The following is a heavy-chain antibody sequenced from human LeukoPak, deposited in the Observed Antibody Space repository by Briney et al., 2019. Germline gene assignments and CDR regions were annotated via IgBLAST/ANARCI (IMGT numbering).Heavy chain of an antibody. D-gene: IGHD3-10*02. J-gene: IGHJ6*04. V-gene: IGHV3-48*03. Sequence: GGSLRLSCAASGFTFSSYEMNWVRQAPGKGLAWVSYISSSGSTIYYADSVKGRFTISRDNAKNSLYLQMNSLRAEDTAVYYCAELGITMIGGVWGKGTTVTISS. CDR2: ISSSGSTI. CDR1: GFTFSSYE. CDR3: AELGITMIGGV.